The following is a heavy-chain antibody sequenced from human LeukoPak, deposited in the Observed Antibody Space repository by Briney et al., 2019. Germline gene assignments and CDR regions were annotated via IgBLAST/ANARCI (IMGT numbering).Heavy chain of an antibody. V-gene: IGHV3-23*01. J-gene: IGHJ4*02. D-gene: IGHD3-22*01. CDR1: GFTFSNYV. CDR3: AKPAYYDSNGYYSPFDY. Sequence: SGGSLRLSCAASGFTFSNYVMSWVRQGPGKGHEWVSTISDSGGTTYYADSVKGRFTISRDNSKNTVYLQMNSLRAEDTAVYYCAKPAYYDSNGYYSPFDYWGQGTLVTVSS. CDR2: ISDSGGTT.